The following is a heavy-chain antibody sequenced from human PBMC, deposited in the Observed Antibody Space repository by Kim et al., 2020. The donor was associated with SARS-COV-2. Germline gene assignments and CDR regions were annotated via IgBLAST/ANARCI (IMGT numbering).Heavy chain of an antibody. J-gene: IGHJ4*02. CDR2: INHSRST. CDR1: GGSFSGYY. D-gene: IGHD5-18*01. Sequence: SETLSLTCAVYGGSFSGYYWSWIRQPPGKGLEWIGEINHSRSTNYNPSLKSRVTISVDTSKNQFSLKLSSVTAADTAVYYCARGGLRGYSYGLNYFDYWGQGTLVTVSS. CDR3: ARGGLRGYSYGLNYFDY. V-gene: IGHV4-34*01.